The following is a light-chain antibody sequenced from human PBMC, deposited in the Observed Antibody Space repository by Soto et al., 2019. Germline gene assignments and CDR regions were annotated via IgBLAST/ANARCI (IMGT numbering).Light chain of an antibody. CDR2: DAS. CDR1: QTVRNNY. J-gene: IGKJ4*01. V-gene: IGKV3-20*01. CDR3: QQFSSYPLT. Sequence: EFVLTQSPGTLSLSPGERATLSCRASQTVRNNYLAWYQQKPGQAPRLLIYDASSRATGIPDRFSGGGSGTDVTLTISRLEPEDVAVYYCQQFSSYPLTFGGGTKGEIK.